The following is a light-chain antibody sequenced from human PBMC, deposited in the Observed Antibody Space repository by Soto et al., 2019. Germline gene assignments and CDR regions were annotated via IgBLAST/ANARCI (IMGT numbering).Light chain of an antibody. Sequence: DIQMTQSPSTLSASVGDRVTITCRASQSISSWLAWYQQKPGKAPKLLIYDASSLESGVPSRFGGSGSGTEFTLTISSLQPDDFATYYCQQYNSYLTFGPGTKVDIK. CDR1: QSISSW. V-gene: IGKV1-5*01. J-gene: IGKJ3*01. CDR2: DAS. CDR3: QQYNSYLT.